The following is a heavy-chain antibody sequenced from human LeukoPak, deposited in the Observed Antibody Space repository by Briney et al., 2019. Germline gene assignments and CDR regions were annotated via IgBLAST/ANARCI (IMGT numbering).Heavy chain of an antibody. Sequence: SETLSLTCTVSGGSISSGDYYWSWIRQPPGKGLEWIGYIYYSGSTYYNPSLKSRVTISVDTSKNQFSLKLSSVTAADTAVYYCARGEKRAVTRYYYYGMDVWGQGTTVTVSS. CDR2: IYYSGST. V-gene: IGHV4-30-4*01. J-gene: IGHJ6*02. CDR3: ARGEKRAVTRYYYYGMDV. D-gene: IGHD4-17*01. CDR1: GGSISSGDYY.